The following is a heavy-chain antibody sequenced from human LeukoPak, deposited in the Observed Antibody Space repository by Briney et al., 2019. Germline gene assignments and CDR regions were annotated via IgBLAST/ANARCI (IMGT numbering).Heavy chain of an antibody. CDR3: ARLGYYGSGSYYQWVHYYYNYYMDV. CDR1: GGSISSYY. Sequence: SETLSLTCTVSGGSISSYYWSWIRQPPGKGLEWIGYIYTSGSTNYNPSLKIRVTISVDTSKNQFSLKLSSVTAADTAVYYCARLGYYGSGSYYQWVHYYYNYYMDVWGKGTTVTVSS. J-gene: IGHJ6*03. V-gene: IGHV4-4*09. CDR2: IYTSGST. D-gene: IGHD3-10*01.